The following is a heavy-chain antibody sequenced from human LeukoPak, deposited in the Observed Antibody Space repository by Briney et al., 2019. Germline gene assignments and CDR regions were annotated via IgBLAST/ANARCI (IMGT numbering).Heavy chain of an antibody. CDR1: GFTFSNAW. CDR2: IKSKTDGGTT. J-gene: IGHJ3*02. D-gene: IGHD2-2*01. Sequence: GGSLRLSCAASGFTFSNAWMNSVRQAPGKGLEWVGRIKSKTDGGTTDYAAPVKGRFTISRDDSKNTLYLQMNSLKTEDTAVYYCTTDHQPDDAFDIWGQGTMVTVSS. V-gene: IGHV3-15*07. CDR3: TTDHQPDDAFDI.